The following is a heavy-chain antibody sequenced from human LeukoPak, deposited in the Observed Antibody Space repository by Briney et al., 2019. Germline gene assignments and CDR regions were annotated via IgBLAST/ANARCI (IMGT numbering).Heavy chain of an antibody. J-gene: IGHJ4*01. D-gene: IGHD5-12*01. CDR2: IYYSGST. V-gene: IGHV4-39*01. CDR1: GGSISGSSYY. CDR3: ARGHNGGYGSFDY. Sequence: SETLSLTCTVSGGSISGSSYYWGWIRQPPGKGLEWIGNIYYSGSTYYNPSLKSRVTISVDTSKNQFSLKLTSVTAADTAVYYCARGHNGGYGSFDYWGQEPWSPSPQ.